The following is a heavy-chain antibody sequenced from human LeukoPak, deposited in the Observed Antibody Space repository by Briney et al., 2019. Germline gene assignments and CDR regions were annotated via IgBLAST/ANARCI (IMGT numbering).Heavy chain of an antibody. D-gene: IGHD1-1*01. CDR1: GFTVSNNY. J-gene: IGHJ6*02. V-gene: IGHV3-53*01. Sequence: GGSLRLSCAASGFTVSNNYMSWVRQAPGKGLEWVSPIYSDGRTSYTDSVKGRFTISRDNSKNTLSLQLNSLRAEDTAVYYCARDGGSSTMEPTGGYYYYGMDVWGQGTTVTVSS. CDR3: ARDGGSSTMEPTGGYYYYGMDV. CDR2: IYSDGRT.